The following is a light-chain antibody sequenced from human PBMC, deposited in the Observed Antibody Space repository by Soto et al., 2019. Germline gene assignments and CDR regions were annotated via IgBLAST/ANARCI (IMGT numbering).Light chain of an antibody. J-gene: IGKJ1*01. Sequence: DIVMTQSPSTLSVTPGERATLSCRASQSVSSNVAWYQQKPGQAPRLLIYGASTRATGIPARFSGSGSGTEFTLTISSLQSEDFAVYYCQQYNNWPRTFGQGTKVDIK. V-gene: IGKV3-15*01. CDR3: QQYNNWPRT. CDR2: GAS. CDR1: QSVSSN.